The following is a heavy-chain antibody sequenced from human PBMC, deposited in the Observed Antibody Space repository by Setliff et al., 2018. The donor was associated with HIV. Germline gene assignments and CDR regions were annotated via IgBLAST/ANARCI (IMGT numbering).Heavy chain of an antibody. V-gene: IGHV1-69*13. CDR2: IIHIFGTA. CDR1: GGTFSSYA. CDR3: ARDRSNYVGLDAFDI. D-gene: IGHD4-4*01. J-gene: IGHJ3*02. Sequence: GASVKVSCKASGGTFSSYAISWVRQAPGQGLEWMGGIIHIFGTANYAQKFQGRVTITADESTSTAYMELSSLRSEDTAVYYCARDRSNYVGLDAFDIWGQGTMVTVSS.